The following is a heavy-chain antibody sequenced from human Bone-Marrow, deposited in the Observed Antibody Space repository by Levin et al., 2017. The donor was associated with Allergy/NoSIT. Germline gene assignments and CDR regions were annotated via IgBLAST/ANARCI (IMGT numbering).Heavy chain of an antibody. Sequence: GGSLRLSCAASGFTFSSYAMHWVRQAPGKGLEWVAFISYDGSNKYYADSVRGRFTISRDNSKDTLYLQMNSLRGEDTAIYYCVTDYGDERKFDYWGQGTLVTVSS. D-gene: IGHD4-17*01. CDR2: ISYDGSNK. J-gene: IGHJ4*02. CDR1: GFTFSSYA. CDR3: VTDYGDERKFDY. V-gene: IGHV3-30-3*01.